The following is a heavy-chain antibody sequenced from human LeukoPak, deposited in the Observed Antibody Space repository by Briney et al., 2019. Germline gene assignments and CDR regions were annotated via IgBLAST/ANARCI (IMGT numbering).Heavy chain of an antibody. V-gene: IGHV4-4*07. CDR2: IYTRGST. CDR3: ARGRYCSADICSGGDAFDI. Sequence: PSETLSLTCTVSGGSMNNYYWSWIRQPARKGLAWMGRIYTRGSTNYNPSLKRRVNMSVDTSKNQFSLKLSSVTAADTAVYYCARGRYCSADICSGGDAFDIWGQGTMVSVSS. J-gene: IGHJ3*02. D-gene: IGHD2-15*01. CDR1: GGSMNNYY.